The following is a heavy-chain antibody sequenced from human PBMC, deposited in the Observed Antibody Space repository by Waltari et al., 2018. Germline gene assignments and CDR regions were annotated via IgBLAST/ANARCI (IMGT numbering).Heavy chain of an antibody. CDR1: GFSFSGFW. Sequence: EVQLVESGGGLVQPGGSLRLSCAASGFSFSGFWMHWVRQAPGKGLEWVSRINPAGSATTYADCVRGRFTISRDNAQNTLHLQMNSLRVEDTAMYYCTRDNWGTSDYWGQGTLVTVSS. J-gene: IGHJ4*02. V-gene: IGHV3-74*01. CDR3: TRDNWGTSDY. CDR2: INPAGSAT. D-gene: IGHD7-27*01.